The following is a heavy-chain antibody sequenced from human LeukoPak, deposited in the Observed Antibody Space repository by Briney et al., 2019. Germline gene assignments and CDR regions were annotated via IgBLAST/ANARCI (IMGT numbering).Heavy chain of an antibody. Sequence: SETLSLTCTVSGGSISSYSWSWIRQPPGKGLEWIGYIYYSGSTNYNPSLKSRVTISIDTSKNQFSLKLSSVTAADTAVYYCARSYFDILTAYYQFDYWGQGTLVTVSA. CDR2: IYYSGST. J-gene: IGHJ4*02. D-gene: IGHD3-9*01. CDR3: ARSYFDILTAYYQFDY. CDR1: GGSISSYS. V-gene: IGHV4-59*01.